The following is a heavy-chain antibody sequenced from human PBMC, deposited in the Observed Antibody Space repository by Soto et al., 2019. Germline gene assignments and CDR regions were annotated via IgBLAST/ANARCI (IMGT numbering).Heavy chain of an antibody. J-gene: IGHJ6*02. CDR1: GFTFSSYA. V-gene: IGHV3-23*01. CDR3: AKDRGYTAYDLWKYHYHYYGMDV. Sequence: PGGSVRLSCAASGFTFSSYAMTWVRQAPGKGLEWVSAISGSGDSTSYADSVKGRFTVSRDTSKNTLYLQMNSLRVGDTAVYFCAKDRGYTAYDLWKYHYHYYGMDVWGQGTTVTVSS. D-gene: IGHD5-12*01. CDR2: ISGSGDST.